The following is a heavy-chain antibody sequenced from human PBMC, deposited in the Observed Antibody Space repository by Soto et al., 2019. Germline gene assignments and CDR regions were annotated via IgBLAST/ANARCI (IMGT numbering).Heavy chain of an antibody. V-gene: IGHV3-33*01. CDR3: ARDGRDYGSGSRYAFDI. D-gene: IGHD3-10*01. CDR2: IWYDGRNK. J-gene: IGHJ3*02. Sequence: GGSLRLSCAASGFTFSNYGMNWVRQAPGKGLEWVAVIWYDGRNKYYAESVKGRFTISRDNSKNTLYLQMNSLRAEDTAVYYCARDGRDYGSGSRYAFDIWGQGTMVTVSS. CDR1: GFTFSNYG.